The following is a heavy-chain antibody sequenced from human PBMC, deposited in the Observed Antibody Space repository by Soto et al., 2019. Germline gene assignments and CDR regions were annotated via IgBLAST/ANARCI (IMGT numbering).Heavy chain of an antibody. CDR1: GGSFSGYY. CDR2: INHSGST. V-gene: IGHV4-34*01. J-gene: IGHJ3*02. D-gene: IGHD2-21*02. CDR3: ARYVTRWAFDI. Sequence: SETLSLTCAVYGGSFSGYYWSWIRQPPGKGLEWIGEINHSGSTNYNPSLKSRVTISVDTSKNQFSLKLSSVTAADTAVYYCARYVTRWAFDIWGQGTMVTVS.